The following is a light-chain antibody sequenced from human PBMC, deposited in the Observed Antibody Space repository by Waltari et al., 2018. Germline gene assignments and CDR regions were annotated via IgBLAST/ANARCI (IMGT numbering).Light chain of an antibody. CDR1: QSISTY. J-gene: IGKJ3*01. Sequence: IQMTQSPSSLSASVGDRVTITCRASQSISTYLSWYQQKPGKAPKLLIYSASGLHKGVPSRFSGSGAGTHFTLTISSLQPEDFATYYCQQTYSSPRGFTFGPGTKVELK. V-gene: IGKV1-39*01. CDR3: QQTYSSPRGFT. CDR2: SAS.